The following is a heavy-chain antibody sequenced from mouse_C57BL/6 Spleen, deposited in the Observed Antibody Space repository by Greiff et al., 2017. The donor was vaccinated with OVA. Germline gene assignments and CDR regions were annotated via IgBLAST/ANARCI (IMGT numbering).Heavy chain of an antibody. CDR2: ISYDGSN. Sequence: EVHLVESGPGLVKPSQSLSLTCSVTGYSITSGYYWNWIRQFPGNKLEWMGYISYDGSNNYNPSLKNRISITRDTSKNQCFLKLNSVTTEDTATYYYASDRGPDWYVDVWGTGTTVTVSS. CDR3: ASDRGPDWYVDV. J-gene: IGHJ1*03. V-gene: IGHV3-6*01. CDR1: GYSITSGYY.